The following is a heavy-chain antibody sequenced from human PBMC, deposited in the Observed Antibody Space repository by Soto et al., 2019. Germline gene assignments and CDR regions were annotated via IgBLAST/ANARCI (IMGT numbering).Heavy chain of an antibody. CDR2: ISYDGSNK. J-gene: IGHJ4*02. D-gene: IGHD6-19*01. Sequence: GGSLRLSCAASGFTFSSYAMHWVRQAPGKGLEWVAVISYDGSNKYYADSVKGRFTISRDNSKNTLYLQMNSLRAEDTAVYYCASDSTSGWYSDYWGQGTLVTVSS. V-gene: IGHV3-30-3*01. CDR3: ASDSTSGWYSDY. CDR1: GFTFSSYA.